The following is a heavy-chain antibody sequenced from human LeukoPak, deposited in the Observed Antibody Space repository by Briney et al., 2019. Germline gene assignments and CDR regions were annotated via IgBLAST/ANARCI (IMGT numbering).Heavy chain of an antibody. CDR3: ARGVGDDYGDYGDY. V-gene: IGHV4-34*01. CDR1: GGSFSGYY. Sequence: PSETLSLTCAVYGGSFSGYYWSWIRQPPGKGLEWIGEINHSGSTNYNPSLKSRVTISVDTSKNQFSLKLSSVTAADTAVYYCARGVGDDYGDYGDYWGQGTLVTVSS. J-gene: IGHJ4*02. D-gene: IGHD4-17*01. CDR2: INHSGST.